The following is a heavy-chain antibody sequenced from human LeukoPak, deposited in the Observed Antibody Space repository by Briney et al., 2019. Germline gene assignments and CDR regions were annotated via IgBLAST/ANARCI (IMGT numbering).Heavy chain of an antibody. D-gene: IGHD3-10*01. CDR2: ISGSGGNT. Sequence: GGSLRLSCAASGFTFTSYAMNWVRQAPGKGLEWVSAISGSGGNTYYAASVKGRFTISRDNSKNTLYLEMNSLRVEDTAVYYCAKDMMRDRWFGESWGQGTLVTVSS. V-gene: IGHV3-23*01. CDR3: AKDMMRDRWFGES. J-gene: IGHJ5*02. CDR1: GFTFTSYA.